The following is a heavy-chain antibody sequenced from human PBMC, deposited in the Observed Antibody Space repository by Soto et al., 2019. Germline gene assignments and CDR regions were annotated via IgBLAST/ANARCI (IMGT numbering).Heavy chain of an antibody. CDR3: ARTPAVGPGGIFYYYGMDV. CDR2: IYYSGST. V-gene: IGHV4-59*01. CDR1: GGSISSYY. J-gene: IGHJ6*02. D-gene: IGHD1-26*01. Sequence: ASETLSLTCTVSGGSISSYYWSWIRQPPGKGLEWIGYIYYSGSTNYNPSLKSRVTISVDTSKNQFSLKLSSVTAADTAVYYCARTPAVGPGGIFYYYGMDVWGQGTTVTVSS.